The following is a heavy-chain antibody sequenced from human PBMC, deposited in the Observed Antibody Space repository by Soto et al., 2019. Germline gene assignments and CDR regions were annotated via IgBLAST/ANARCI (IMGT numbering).Heavy chain of an antibody. Sequence: EVQLLESGGGLVQPGGSLRLSCAASGFTFSSYAMSWVRQTPGKGLEWVSGISGGGGNTYYADSVTGRFTISRDNSRNTRYLQMNSLRAADTAIYYCAKERGAGGRFSGIAVAGIPSWGQGALVSVSS. V-gene: IGHV3-23*01. CDR2: ISGGGGNT. J-gene: IGHJ5*02. D-gene: IGHD6-19*01. CDR3: AKERGAGGRFSGIAVAGIPS. CDR1: GFTFSSYA.